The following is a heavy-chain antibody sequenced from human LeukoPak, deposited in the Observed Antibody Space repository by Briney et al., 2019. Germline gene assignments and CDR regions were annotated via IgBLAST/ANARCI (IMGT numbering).Heavy chain of an antibody. J-gene: IGHJ4*02. D-gene: IGHD3-10*01. Sequence: HSGGSLRLSCAASGFTFDNYAMSWLRQAPGKALEWVSAIRGNGYNIYYADSVKGRFTVSREKSSNTLSLQMDSLGAEDTAVYYCAKGVRLWFAFYFDYWGQGTLVTVSS. CDR2: IRGNGYNI. CDR3: AKGVRLWFAFYFDY. V-gene: IGHV3-23*01. CDR1: GFTFDNYA.